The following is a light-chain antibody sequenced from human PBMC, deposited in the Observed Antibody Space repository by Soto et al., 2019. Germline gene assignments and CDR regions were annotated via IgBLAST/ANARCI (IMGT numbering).Light chain of an antibody. J-gene: IGKJ1*01. CDR1: QSVSSSY. CDR3: QQYGCAPRT. Sequence: EIVLTQSPGTLSLSPGERATLSCRASQSVSSSYLAWYQQKPGQAPRLLIYGASSRATGIPDWFSGSGSGTDFPVTISRLELEDFADYYCQQYGCAPRTFGQGTKVEIK. V-gene: IGKV3-20*01. CDR2: GAS.